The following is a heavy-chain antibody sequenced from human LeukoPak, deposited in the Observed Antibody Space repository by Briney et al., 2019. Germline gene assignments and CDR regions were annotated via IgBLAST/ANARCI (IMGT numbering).Heavy chain of an antibody. CDR1: GFTFSDCA. CDR3: TRDGGSSSHLDF. Sequence: GGSLRHPFAGSGFTFSDCAIHWVRQAPGKGLEWVARIDSRAKSHATAYAASVRGRFTVSRDDSKSTAWLQMNSLETEDTAVYFCTRDGGSSSHLDFWGQGTLVTVSS. D-gene: IGHD1-26*01. J-gene: IGHJ4*02. CDR2: IDSRAKSHAT. V-gene: IGHV3-73*01.